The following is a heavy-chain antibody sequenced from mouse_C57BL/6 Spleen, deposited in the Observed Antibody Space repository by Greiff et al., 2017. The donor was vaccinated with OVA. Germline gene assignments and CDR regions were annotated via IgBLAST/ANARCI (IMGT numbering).Heavy chain of an antibody. Sequence: QVQLQQSGAELVKPGASVKLSCKASGYTFTSYWMHWVKQRPGQGLEWIGMIHPNSGSTNYNEKFKSKATLTVDKSSSTAYMQLSSLTSEDSAVYYCARPGSSHWYFDVWGTGTTVTVSS. CDR3: ARPGSSHWYFDV. CDR2: IHPNSGST. CDR1: GYTFTSYW. J-gene: IGHJ1*03. V-gene: IGHV1-64*01. D-gene: IGHD1-1*01.